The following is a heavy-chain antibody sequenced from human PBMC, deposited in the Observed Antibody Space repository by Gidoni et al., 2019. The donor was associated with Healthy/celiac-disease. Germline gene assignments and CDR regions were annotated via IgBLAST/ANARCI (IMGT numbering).Heavy chain of an antibody. CDR3: ARMGLGCFDY. CDR2: ISSSGSTI. CDR1: GCTFSDYY. D-gene: IGHD7-27*01. J-gene: IGHJ4*02. V-gene: IGHV3-11*01. Sequence: QVQLVESGGGVVKPGGSRRRSWAASGCTFSDYYLSWIRQAPGKGLELVSYISSSGSTIYYAASVKGRFTISRDNATNSLYLQMNSLRAEDTAVYYCARMGLGCFDYWGQGTLVTVSS.